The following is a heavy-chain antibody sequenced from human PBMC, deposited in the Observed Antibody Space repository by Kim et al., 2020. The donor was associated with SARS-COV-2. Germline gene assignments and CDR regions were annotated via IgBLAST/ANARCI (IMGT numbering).Heavy chain of an antibody. V-gene: IGHV1-24*01. Sequence: ASVKVSCKVSGYTLTELSMHWVRQAPGKGLEWMGGFDPEDGETIYAQKFQGRVNMTEDKSTDTAYMELSSLRSEDTAGYYCATAPLWFGGASWFDPWGQG. CDR1: GYTLTELS. D-gene: IGHD3-10*01. CDR3: ATAPLWFGGASWFDP. J-gene: IGHJ5*02. CDR2: FDPEDGET.